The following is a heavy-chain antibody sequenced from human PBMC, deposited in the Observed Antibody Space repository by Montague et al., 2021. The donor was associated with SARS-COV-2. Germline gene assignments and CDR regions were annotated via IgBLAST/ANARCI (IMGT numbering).Heavy chain of an antibody. J-gene: IGHJ6*02. CDR3: ARGSPGIGMDI. V-gene: IGHV3-7*01. D-gene: IGHD1-26*01. Sequence: SLRLSLVASGFTLTNYYMSWVRQAPGEGLEWVANIRQDGEERNYVASVRGRFTISRDNARNSLYLQMNSLRGDDTAVYYCARGSPGIGMDIWGQGTTVTVSS. CDR1: GFTLTNYY. CDR2: IRQDGEER.